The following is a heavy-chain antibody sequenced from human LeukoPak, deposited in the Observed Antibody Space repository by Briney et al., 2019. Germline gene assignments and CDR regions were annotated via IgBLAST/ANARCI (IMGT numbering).Heavy chain of an antibody. CDR1: GYSFTAYW. D-gene: IGHD3-16*01. Sequence: GESLKISCNASGYSFTAYWIGWVRQMPGKGLEWMGSIYPGDSDTRYSPSIQGHVTISADASISAAYLQWSGLKASDTAMYYCAIVGNDPFNYYIDVWGQGTTVTVSS. J-gene: IGHJ6*03. CDR3: AIVGNDPFNYYIDV. V-gene: IGHV5-51*01. CDR2: IYPGDSDT.